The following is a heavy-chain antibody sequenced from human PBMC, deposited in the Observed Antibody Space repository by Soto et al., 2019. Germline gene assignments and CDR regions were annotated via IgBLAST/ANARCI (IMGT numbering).Heavy chain of an antibody. Sequence: QVQLVQSGAEVKKPGSAVKVSCKASGGTFSSYAISWVRQAPGQGLECMGGIIPIFGTANYAQKFQGRVTITADESTSTAYLDLISLRSEDTAVYYCARDHSPVTIFEDSGMDVCGQVTTVTVSS. V-gene: IGHV1-69*01. CDR1: GGTFSSYA. CDR2: IIPIFGTA. CDR3: ARDHSPVTIFEDSGMDV. J-gene: IGHJ6*02. D-gene: IGHD3-3*01.